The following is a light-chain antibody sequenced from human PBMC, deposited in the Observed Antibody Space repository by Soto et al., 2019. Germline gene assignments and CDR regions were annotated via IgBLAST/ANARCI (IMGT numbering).Light chain of an antibody. V-gene: IGLV2-11*01. CDR1: SSDVGGYNY. Sequence: QSALTQPRSVSGSPGQSVTISCTGTSSDVGGYNYVSWYQQYPGKAPKVVIYDVSKRLSGVPDRFSGSKSGNTASLTISGLQADDEADYYCCSHAGSLTDVFGSGTKVTVL. J-gene: IGLJ1*01. CDR2: DVS. CDR3: CSHAGSLTDV.